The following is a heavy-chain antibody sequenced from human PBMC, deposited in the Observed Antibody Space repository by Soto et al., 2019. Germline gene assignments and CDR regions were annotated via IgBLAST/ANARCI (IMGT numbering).Heavy chain of an antibody. CDR1: GYTFTSYG. D-gene: IGHD3-22*01. CDR2: ISAYNGNT. Sequence: GASVRVSCKASGYTFTSYGISWVRQAPGQGPEWMGWISAYNGNTNYAQKLQGRVTMTTDTSTSTAYMELRSLRSDDTAVYYCASDYYYDSSGYYVHYYYGMDVWGQGTTVTVSS. V-gene: IGHV1-18*01. CDR3: ASDYYYDSSGYYVHYYYGMDV. J-gene: IGHJ6*02.